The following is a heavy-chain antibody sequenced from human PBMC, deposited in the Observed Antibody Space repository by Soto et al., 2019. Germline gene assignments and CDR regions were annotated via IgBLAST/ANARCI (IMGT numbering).Heavy chain of an antibody. CDR3: VKNRGSGDYSSCSFAV. D-gene: IGHD2-2*01. CDR1: GFTFSCCA. V-gene: IGHV3-23*01. Sequence: GGSLRLSCAASGFTFSCCAMSWVRQAPGKGLEWVSTIHGDGDYTHDTDSVKGRFTISRDNSRNTLYLQMNSLRADDTAVYYCVKNRGSGDYSSCSFAVWRRGTLDIVSS. CDR2: IHGDGDYT. J-gene: IGHJ2*01.